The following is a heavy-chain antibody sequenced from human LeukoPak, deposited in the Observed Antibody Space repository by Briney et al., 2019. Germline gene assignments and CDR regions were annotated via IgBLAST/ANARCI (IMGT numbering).Heavy chain of an antibody. J-gene: IGHJ4*02. CDR2: INHSGST. D-gene: IGHD5-18*01. CDR1: GESFSGYG. CDR3: ARGVFVDTTMARYFDY. V-gene: IGHV4-34*01. Sequence: PSETLSLTCAVYGESFSGYGWSWIRQPPGKGLEWIGEINHSGSTNYNPSLKSRVTISVDTSKNQSSLKLSSVTAADTAVYYCARGVFVDTTMARYFDYWGQGTLVTVSS.